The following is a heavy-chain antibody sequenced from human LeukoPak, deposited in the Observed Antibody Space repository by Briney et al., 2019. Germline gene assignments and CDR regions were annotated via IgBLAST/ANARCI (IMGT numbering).Heavy chain of an antibody. CDR3: TRDRGYSYGYGDY. D-gene: IGHD5-18*01. CDR1: GFTLGDYA. J-gene: IGHJ4*02. Sequence: PGRSLRLSCTASGFTLGDYAMSWVRQAPGKGLEWVGLIRSKLHGGTTEYAASVKDRFTISRDDSKNIAYLQMNSLKNEDTAVYYCTRDRGYSYGYGDYWGQGTLVTVSS. CDR2: IRSKLHGGTT. V-gene: IGHV3-49*04.